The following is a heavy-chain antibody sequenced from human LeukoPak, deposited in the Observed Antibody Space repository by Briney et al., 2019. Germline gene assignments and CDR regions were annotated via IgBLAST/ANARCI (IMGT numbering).Heavy chain of an antibody. Sequence: PGGSLRLSCAASGFTFSASGKHWVRQASGKGLEWVGRIRGKDNNYATAYNTAVKGRFTLSRDDSKNTAYLQMNSLKTEDTAVYYCTSPPFLHSASIGGANYWGQGTLVTVSS. D-gene: IGHD3-16*01. V-gene: IGHV3-73*01. CDR1: GFTFSASG. CDR2: IRGKDNNYAT. J-gene: IGHJ4*02. CDR3: TSPPFLHSASIGGANY.